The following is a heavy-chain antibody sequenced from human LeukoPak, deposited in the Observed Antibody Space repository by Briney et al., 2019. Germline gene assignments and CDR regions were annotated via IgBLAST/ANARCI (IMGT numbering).Heavy chain of an antibody. CDR3: ARELSRGVVIVYFDY. Sequence: SETLSLTCTVSGGSISSYYWSWIRQPAGKGLEWIGRIYTSWSTNYNPSLKSRVTMSVDTSKNQFSLKLSSVTAADTAVYYCARELSRGVVIVYFDYWGQGTLVTVSS. J-gene: IGHJ4*02. CDR1: GGSISSYY. V-gene: IGHV4-4*07. CDR2: IYTSWST. D-gene: IGHD3-3*01.